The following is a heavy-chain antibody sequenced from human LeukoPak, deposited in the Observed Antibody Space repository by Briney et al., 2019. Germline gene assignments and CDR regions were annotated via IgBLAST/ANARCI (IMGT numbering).Heavy chain of an antibody. D-gene: IGHD3-22*01. CDR2: ISSSGDTI. V-gene: IGHV3-11*04. J-gene: IGHJ4*02. CDR3: AREPDYDSSGSDTNFDY. CDR1: GFTFNDYY. Sequence: GGSLRLSCAASGFTFNDYYMNWIRQAPGKGLEWLSYISSSGDTIHYADSVKGRFTNSRDNAKNSLYLQMNSLRAEDTAVYYCAREPDYDSSGSDTNFDYWGQGTLVTVSS.